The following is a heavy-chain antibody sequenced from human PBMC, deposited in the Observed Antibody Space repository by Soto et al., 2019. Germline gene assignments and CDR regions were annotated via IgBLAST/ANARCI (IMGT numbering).Heavy chain of an antibody. CDR1: GYTFTSYD. V-gene: IGHV1-8*01. J-gene: IGHJ4*02. D-gene: IGHD2-8*02. CDR2: LNPNTGKT. Sequence: QVQLLQSGAALKTPGASVNVSCKTSGYTFTSYDVNWVRQAAGRGLEWMGSLNPNTGKTVYAQRFQGTITMTRNTSTCSRNVESTNPNCEYTAVYYCARGPSNVAVSGAGFYAFWGQGTLVIVSA. CDR3: ARGPSNVAVSGAGFYAF.